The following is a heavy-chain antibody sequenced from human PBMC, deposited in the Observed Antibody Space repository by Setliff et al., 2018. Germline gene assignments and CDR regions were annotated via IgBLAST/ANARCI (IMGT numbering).Heavy chain of an antibody. Sequence: SVKVSCKASGGTFSSYAISWVRQAPGQGLEWMGGIIPIFGTANYAQKFQGRVTITTDESTSTAYMELSSLRSDDTAVYYCARDRPMVVVADNLALFDYWGQGTLVTVSS. CDR1: GGTFSSYA. CDR2: IIPIFGTA. J-gene: IGHJ4*02. V-gene: IGHV1-69*05. CDR3: ARDRPMVVVADNLALFDY. D-gene: IGHD2-15*01.